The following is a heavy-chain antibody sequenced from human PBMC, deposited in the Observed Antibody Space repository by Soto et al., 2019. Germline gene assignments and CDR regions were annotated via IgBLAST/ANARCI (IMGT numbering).Heavy chain of an antibody. CDR2: VYYSGSS. J-gene: IGHJ2*01. CDR1: GGSINNNDYY. Sequence: QLQESGPGLVKPSQTLSLTCSVSGGSINNNDYYWSWSRQTPGKGLEWIGSVYYSGSSDYIPSLKSRLSMSIDKSKNQFHLKLNSVTAADTATYFCARMSYFYDKWYFDIWGRGTLVTVSS. V-gene: IGHV4-30-4*01. D-gene: IGHD3-22*01. CDR3: ARMSYFYDKWYFDI.